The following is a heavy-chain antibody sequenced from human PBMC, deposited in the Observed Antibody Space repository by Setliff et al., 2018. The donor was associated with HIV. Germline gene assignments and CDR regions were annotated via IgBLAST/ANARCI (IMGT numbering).Heavy chain of an antibody. CDR1: GDSINSGHYY. CDR3: ARPHSGRGGGAWFDP. D-gene: IGHD6-19*01. Sequence: PSETLSLTCTVSGDSINSGHYYWGWIRQPPGKGLAWIGNILNGKTTFYNPSLKNRVTISVNTSKNQFSLRLASVTAADTAVYHCARPHSGRGGGAWFDPWGHGTLVTVSS. V-gene: IGHV4-39*01. CDR2: ILNGKTT. J-gene: IGHJ5*02.